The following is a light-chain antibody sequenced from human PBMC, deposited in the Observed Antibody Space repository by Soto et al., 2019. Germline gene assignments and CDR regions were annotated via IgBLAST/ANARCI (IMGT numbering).Light chain of an antibody. CDR2: GAS. J-gene: IGKJ1*01. Sequence: EIVMTQSPATVSVFPGERATLSCRASQSVNIHLAWYQQKPGQAPRLLIYGASTRATGIPARFSGSGSGTEFTLTISSLQSEDFAVYYCQQYNNWPWTFGQGTKVDIK. V-gene: IGKV3-15*01. CDR1: QSVNIH. CDR3: QQYNNWPWT.